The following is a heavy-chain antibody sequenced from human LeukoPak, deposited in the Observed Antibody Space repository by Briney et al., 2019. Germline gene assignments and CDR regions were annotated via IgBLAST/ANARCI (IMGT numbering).Heavy chain of an antibody. D-gene: IGHD6-13*01. CDR1: GGSISSYY. CDR3: ARRVAAAGTAYYYYFMDV. Sequence: SETLSLTCSVPGGSISSYYWSWIQQPPGKGLEWIGYIYTSGSTNYNPSLRSRVTISEDTSKNQVSLNLSSVIAADTAVYYCARRVAAAGTAYYYYFMDVWGKGTTVTVSS. V-gene: IGHV4-4*09. CDR2: IYTSGST. J-gene: IGHJ6*03.